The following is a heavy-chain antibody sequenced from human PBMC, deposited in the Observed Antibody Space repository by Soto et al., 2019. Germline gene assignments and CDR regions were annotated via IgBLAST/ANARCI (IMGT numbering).Heavy chain of an antibody. V-gene: IGHV1-3*01. CDR1: GYNFTNYA. CDR2: INGGKGNT. Sequence: ASVKVSCKASGYNFTNYAIHWVRQAPGQRLEWMGWINGGKGNTKYSQKFQGRVTISRDTAASTVYMELSSLRSEDTAVYYCEREGPNPDGGWTDYFDYWGQGTLVPVSS. J-gene: IGHJ4*02. CDR3: EREGPNPDGGWTDYFDY. D-gene: IGHD6-19*01.